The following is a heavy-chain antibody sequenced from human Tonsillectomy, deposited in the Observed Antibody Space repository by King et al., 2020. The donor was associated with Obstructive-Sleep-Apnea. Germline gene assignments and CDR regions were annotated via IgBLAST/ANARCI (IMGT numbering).Heavy chain of an antibody. CDR1: GYTLTELS. D-gene: IGHD1-26*01. J-gene: IGHJ3*02. CDR2: FDPEDGET. Sequence: GQLVQSGAEVKKPGASVKVSCKVSGYTLTELSMHWVRQAPGKGLEWMGGFDPEDGETIYAQKFKGRVTMTEDTSTATAYMELSSLRYEDTAVYYSATASWELLTARDAFDIWGQGKMVTVSS. CDR3: ATASWELLTARDAFDI. V-gene: IGHV1-24*01.